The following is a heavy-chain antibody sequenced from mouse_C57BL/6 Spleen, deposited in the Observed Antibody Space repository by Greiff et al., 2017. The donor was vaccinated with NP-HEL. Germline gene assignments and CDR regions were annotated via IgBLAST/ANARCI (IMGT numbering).Heavy chain of an antibody. CDR2: IDPETGGT. J-gene: IGHJ2*01. V-gene: IGHV1-15*01. D-gene: IGHD1-1*01. CDR3: TRVYGSSPYYFDY. Sequence: VQLQQSGAELVRPGASVTLSCKASGYTFTDYEMHWVKQTPVHGLEWIGAIDPETGGTAYNQKFKGKAILTADKSSSTAYMELRSLTSEDSAVYYCTRVYGSSPYYFDYWAKAPLSQSPQ. CDR1: GYTFTDYE.